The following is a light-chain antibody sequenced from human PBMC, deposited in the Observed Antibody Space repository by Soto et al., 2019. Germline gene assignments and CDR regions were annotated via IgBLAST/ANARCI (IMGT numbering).Light chain of an antibody. J-gene: IGLJ2*01. CDR3: LLYFGDAQI. CDR1: TGAVTSDNY. CDR2: STT. V-gene: IGLV7-43*01. Sequence: QAVVTQEPSVTVSPGGTVTLTCASSTGAVTSDNYPNWVQQKPGQAPWPLIYSTTYKHSWTPARFSGSLFEGKAALTLSGAQPDDEADYYCLLYFGDAQIFGGGTKVTVL.